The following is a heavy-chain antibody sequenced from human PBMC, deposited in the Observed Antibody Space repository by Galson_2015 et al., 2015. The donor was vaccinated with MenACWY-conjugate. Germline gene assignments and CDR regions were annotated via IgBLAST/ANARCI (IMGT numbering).Heavy chain of an antibody. CDR2: IDPHNSST. J-gene: IGHJ6*02. D-gene: IGHD1-26*01. Sequence: QSGAAVTKPGESLLISWPGAGYSFAEYWVGWVRQMPGGGLVWIGLIDPHNSSTRYSPAFQGQVTISADESISTAFLPWSSLKALDAAMYYGARHPPGGRGMDVWGRGTTVTVSS. CDR1: GYSFAEYW. V-gene: IGHV5-51*01. CDR3: ARHPPGGRGMDV.